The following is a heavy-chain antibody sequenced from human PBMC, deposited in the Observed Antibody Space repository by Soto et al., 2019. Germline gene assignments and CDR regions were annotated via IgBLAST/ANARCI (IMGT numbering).Heavy chain of an antibody. V-gene: IGHV1-18*04. D-gene: IGHD1-26*01. CDR1: GYTFTSYG. CDR3: ARDGGGATHYYYYGMDV. J-gene: IGHJ6*02. Sequence: ASVKVSCKASGYTFTSYGISWVLQAPGQGLEWMGWISAYNGNTNYAQKLQGRATMTTDTSTSTAYMELRSLRSDDTAVYYCARDGGGATHYYYYGMDVWGQGTTVTVSS. CDR2: ISAYNGNT.